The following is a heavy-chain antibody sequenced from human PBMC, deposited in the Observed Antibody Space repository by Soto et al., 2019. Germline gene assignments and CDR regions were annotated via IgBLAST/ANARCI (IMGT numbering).Heavy chain of an antibody. Sequence: ETLALTSADDGASFSGYFWDWIRQTPGKGLEWIGKVNHNGRNNYNPSLKSRVTISLDLSKNQISLTLPSVTAADTAVYYCERGGSSDWQVAFDFWGQGTMVT. CDR2: VNHNGRN. D-gene: IGHD6-19*01. V-gene: IGHV4-34*01. J-gene: IGHJ3*01. CDR1: GASFSGYF. CDR3: ERGGSSDWQVAFDF.